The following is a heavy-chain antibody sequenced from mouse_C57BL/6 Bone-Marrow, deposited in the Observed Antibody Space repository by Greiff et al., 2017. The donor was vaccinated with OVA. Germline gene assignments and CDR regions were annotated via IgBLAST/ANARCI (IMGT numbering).Heavy chain of an antibody. Sequence: EVQLQQSGAELVRPGASVKLSCTASGFNIKDDYMHWVKQRPEQGLEWIGWIDPENGDTEYASKFRGKATITADTSSNTAYLQLSSLTSEDTAVYYCTTPPITTVVEGAMDYWGQGTSVTVSS. D-gene: IGHD1-1*01. CDR3: TTPPITTVVEGAMDY. CDR1: GFNIKDDY. V-gene: IGHV14-4*01. CDR2: IDPENGDT. J-gene: IGHJ4*01.